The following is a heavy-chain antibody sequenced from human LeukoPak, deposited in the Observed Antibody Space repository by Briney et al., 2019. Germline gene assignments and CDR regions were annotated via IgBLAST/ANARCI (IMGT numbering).Heavy chain of an antibody. V-gene: IGHV4-31*03. CDR2: IYYSGST. CDR1: GGSISSGGYY. J-gene: IGHJ4*02. CDR3: ARHRNRLVGASSPRANFDY. Sequence: SETLSLTCTVSGGSISSGGYYWSWIRQHPGKGLEWIGYIYYSGSTYYNPSLKSRVTISVDTSKNQFSLKLSSVTAADTAVYYCARHRNRLVGASSPRANFDYWGQGTLVTVSS. D-gene: IGHD1-26*01.